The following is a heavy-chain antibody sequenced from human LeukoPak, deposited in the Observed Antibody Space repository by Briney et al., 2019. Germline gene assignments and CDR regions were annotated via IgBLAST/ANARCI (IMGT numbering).Heavy chain of an antibody. CDR2: ISSSSSYI. CDR1: GFTFSSYS. V-gene: IGHV3-21*04. J-gene: IGHJ4*02. CDR3: ARGTGIAEYYFDY. D-gene: IGHD6-13*01. Sequence: GGSLRLSCAASGFTFSSYSMNWVRQAPGKGLEWVSSISSSSSYIYYADSVKGRFTISRDNSKNTLYLQMNSLRAEDTAVYYCARGTGIAEYYFDYWGQGTLVTVSS.